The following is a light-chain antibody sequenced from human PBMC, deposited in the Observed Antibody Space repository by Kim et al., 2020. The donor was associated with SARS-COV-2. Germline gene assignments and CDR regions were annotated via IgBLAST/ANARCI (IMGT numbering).Light chain of an antibody. Sequence: PAFISCRSSKSLVYSDGNTYLNWFHQRPGQSPRRLIYKVSNRDSGVPDRFSGSGSGTEFTLQISRVEAEDVGVYYCMQGTHWPFTFGPGTKVDIK. J-gene: IGKJ3*01. CDR3: MQGTHWPFT. V-gene: IGKV2-30*01. CDR2: KVS. CDR1: KSLVYSDGNTY.